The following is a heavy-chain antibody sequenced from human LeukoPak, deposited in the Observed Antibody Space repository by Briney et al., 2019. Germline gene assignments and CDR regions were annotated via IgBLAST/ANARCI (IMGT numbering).Heavy chain of an antibody. V-gene: IGHV3-23*01. CDR3: AKAGGCGWSSSGGDY. Sequence: GGSLRLSCAPSGLTFSNFAMSWVRQAPGKGLEWVSTMSCSGDSTFYADSVKGRFPISRDNSNNTLFLQMNSLRAEDTAIYFCAKAGGCGWSSSGGDYWGQGSLVTVSS. J-gene: IGHJ4*02. CDR2: MSCSGDST. D-gene: IGHD6-19*01. CDR1: GLTFSNFA.